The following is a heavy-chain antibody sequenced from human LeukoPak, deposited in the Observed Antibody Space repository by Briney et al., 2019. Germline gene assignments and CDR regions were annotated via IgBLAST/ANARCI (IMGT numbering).Heavy chain of an antibody. V-gene: IGHV3-53*01. Sequence: GGSLRLSCAASGFTFSSYGMHWVRQAPGKGLEWVSVIYSGGSTYYADSVKGRFTISRDNSKNTLYLQMNSLRAEDTAVYYCARTNWGVDYWGQGTLVTVSS. CDR2: IYSGGST. CDR3: ARTNWGVDY. J-gene: IGHJ4*02. CDR1: GFTFSSYG. D-gene: IGHD7-27*01.